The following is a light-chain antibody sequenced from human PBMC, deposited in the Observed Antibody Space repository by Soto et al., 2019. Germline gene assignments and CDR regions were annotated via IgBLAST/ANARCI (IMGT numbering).Light chain of an antibody. J-gene: IGKJ2*01. Sequence: EIVLTQSPATLSLSPGERATLSCRASQSVSNYLAWYQQKPGQAPRLRTYGAPNGATGIPARFTGSGSGTDFTLTISSLEPEDFAVYYCQHRGEWPRTFGQGTKLEIK. V-gene: IGKV3-11*01. CDR2: GAP. CDR3: QHRGEWPRT. CDR1: QSVSNY.